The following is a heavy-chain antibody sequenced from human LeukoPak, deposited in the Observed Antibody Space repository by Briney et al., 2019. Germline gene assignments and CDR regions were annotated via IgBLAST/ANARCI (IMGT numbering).Heavy chain of an antibody. CDR3: ARNPYSGYEDYFDF. Sequence: PSETLSLTCAVYGGSFSGYYWSWIRQPPGKGLEWIGEINHSGSTNYNPSLKSRVTISVDTSKDQFSLKLSSVTAADTAVYYCARNPYSGYEDYFDFWGQGTLVTVSS. V-gene: IGHV4-34*01. CDR1: GGSFSGYY. D-gene: IGHD5-12*01. J-gene: IGHJ4*02. CDR2: INHSGST.